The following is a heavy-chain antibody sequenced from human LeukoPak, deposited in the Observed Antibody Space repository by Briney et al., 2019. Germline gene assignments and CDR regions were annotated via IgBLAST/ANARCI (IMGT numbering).Heavy chain of an antibody. V-gene: IGHV4-34*01. CDR3: ARASDYYGSGSYYYFDY. Sequence: SETLSLTCAVYGGSFSGYYWSWIRQPPGKGLEWIGEINHSGSTNYNPSLKSRVTISVDTSKNQFSLKLSSVTAADTAVYYCARASDYYGSGSYYYFDYWGQGTLVTVSS. D-gene: IGHD3-10*01. J-gene: IGHJ4*02. CDR2: INHSGST. CDR1: GGSFSGYY.